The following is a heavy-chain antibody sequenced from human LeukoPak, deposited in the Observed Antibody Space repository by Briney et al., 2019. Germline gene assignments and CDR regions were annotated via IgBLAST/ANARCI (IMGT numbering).Heavy chain of an antibody. CDR2: MSPDGSEK. Sequence: GGSLRLSCAVSGFTLSSYWMGWVRQAPGKGLEWMANMSPDGSEKWYVDSVKGRFTISRENAKSSLYLQMNSLRAEDTAVYYCAFPVREPQHWGRGTLVTVSS. CDR3: AFPVREPQH. J-gene: IGHJ1*01. V-gene: IGHV3-7*01. D-gene: IGHD3-10*01. CDR1: GFTLSSYW.